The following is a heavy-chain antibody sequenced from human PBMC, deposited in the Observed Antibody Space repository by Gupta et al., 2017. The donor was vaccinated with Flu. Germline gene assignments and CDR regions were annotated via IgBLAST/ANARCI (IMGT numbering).Heavy chain of an antibody. V-gene: IGHV4-39*01. CDR2: IFYSGST. CDR1: GGSISSSSYY. D-gene: IGHD2-15*01. Sequence: QLQLQESGPGLVKPSETLSLTCTVSGGSISSSSYYWGWIRQPPGKGLEWIGSIFYSGSTYYNPSLQSRVTISVDTSKNQFSLKLSSVTAADTAVYYCARQGSGGTCYSHFDYWGQGTLVTVSS. J-gene: IGHJ4*02. CDR3: ARQGSGGTCYSHFDY.